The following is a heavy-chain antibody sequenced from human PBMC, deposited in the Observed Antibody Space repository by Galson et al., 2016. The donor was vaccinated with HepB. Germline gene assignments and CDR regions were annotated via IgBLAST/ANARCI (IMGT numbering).Heavy chain of an antibody. D-gene: IGHD6-13*01. CDR2: VYHGGGT. V-gene: IGHV4-4*02. CDR1: GGSISTDNW. Sequence: SETLSLTCAVSGGSISTDNWWSWVRQPPGAGLEWIGQVYHGGGTHYHPSLKSRVTMSVDKSTNQFSLILTSATAADTAIYYCARIGEYSSSGYTAYDMWGRGTMVTFSS. J-gene: IGHJ3*02. CDR3: ARIGEYSSSGYTAYDM.